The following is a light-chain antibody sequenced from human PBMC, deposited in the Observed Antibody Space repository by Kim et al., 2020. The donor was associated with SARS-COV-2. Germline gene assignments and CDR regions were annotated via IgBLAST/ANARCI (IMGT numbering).Light chain of an antibody. CDR1: QGISNY. V-gene: IGKV1-17*03. Sequence: DIQMTQAPSAMSASVGDRVTITGRASQGISNYLAWFQQKPGKVPKRLIYAASSLQSGVPSRFSGSGSGTDFTLPIRSLQPEDFATYYCLQHNRYPRTFGRGTKVDLK. CDR3: LQHNRYPRT. J-gene: IGKJ1*01. CDR2: AAS.